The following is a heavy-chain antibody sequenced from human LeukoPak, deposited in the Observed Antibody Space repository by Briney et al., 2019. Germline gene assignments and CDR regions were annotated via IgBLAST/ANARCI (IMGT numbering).Heavy chain of an antibody. J-gene: IGHJ4*02. CDR2: TSGPGGSR. D-gene: IGHD3-22*01. CDR1: GFTFSSYA. V-gene: IGHV3-23*01. CDR3: ASLSGVIVPGH. Sequence: GGSLRLSRAASGFTFSSYAMSWVRQAPGKGLEWVSATSGPGGSRDYADSVKGRFTISRDNSKNTLYLQMNSLRAEDTAIYHCASLSGVIVPGHWGQGTLVTVSS.